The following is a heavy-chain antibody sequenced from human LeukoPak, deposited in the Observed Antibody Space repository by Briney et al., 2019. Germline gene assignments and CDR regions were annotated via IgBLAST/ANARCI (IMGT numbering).Heavy chain of an antibody. J-gene: IGHJ4*02. CDR2: IRYDGSSK. CDR1: GFTFSIYG. V-gene: IGHV3-30*02. D-gene: IGHD6-19*01. CDR3: AKASARSVAGAFTANFDY. Sequence: GGSLRLSCAASGFTFSIYGMHWVRQAPGKGLEWVAFIRYDGSSKYYADSVKGRFTISRDNSKNTLYLQMNSLTAEDTAVYYCAKASARSVAGAFTANFDYWGQGTLVTVSS.